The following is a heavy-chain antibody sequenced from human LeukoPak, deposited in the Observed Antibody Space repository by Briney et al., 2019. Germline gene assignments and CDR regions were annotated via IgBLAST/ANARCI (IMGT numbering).Heavy chain of an antibody. CDR1: GYTFANYY. CDR2: INPRDGSI. CDR3: AREGLRYFDWLSYYYGMDV. V-gene: IGHV1-46*01. D-gene: IGHD3-9*01. Sequence: ASVKVSCKASGYTFANYYEHWVRQAPGQGLEWMGIINPRDGSISYAQKFQGRVTMTRATSTSTVYMELSSLSSEDTAVYYCAREGLRYFDWLSYYYGMDVWGQGTTVTVSS. J-gene: IGHJ6*02.